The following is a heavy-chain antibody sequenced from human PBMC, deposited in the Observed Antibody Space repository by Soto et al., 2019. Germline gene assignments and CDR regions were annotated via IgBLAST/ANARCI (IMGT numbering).Heavy chain of an antibody. Sequence: LGESLKISCKGSGYDFATYWIGWVRQMSGKGLEWMGIIYPRDSDTKYSPSFEGQVTISADKSTSTAYLQWSSLKASDTAMYYCARLDTSGYYYYGMDVWGQGTTVTVSS. CDR1: GYDFATYW. D-gene: IGHD3-22*01. CDR3: ARLDTSGYYYYGMDV. J-gene: IGHJ6*02. V-gene: IGHV5-51*01. CDR2: IYPRDSDT.